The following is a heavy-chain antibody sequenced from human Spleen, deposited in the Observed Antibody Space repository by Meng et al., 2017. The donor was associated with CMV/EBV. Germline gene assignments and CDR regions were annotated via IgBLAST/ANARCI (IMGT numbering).Heavy chain of an antibody. CDR2: IFYTGTN. V-gene: IGHV4-59*01. CDR1: YY. CDR3: ARGRYDFWSGYLGLCGDNWFDP. J-gene: IGHJ5*02. Sequence: YYWTWLQQSPGNGLEWIGQIFYTGTNKYNRSLEGRVTLSVETSKRQFFLRLSAVTAADTAVYYCARGRYDFWSGYLGLCGDNWFDPWGQGTLVTVSS. D-gene: IGHD3-3*01.